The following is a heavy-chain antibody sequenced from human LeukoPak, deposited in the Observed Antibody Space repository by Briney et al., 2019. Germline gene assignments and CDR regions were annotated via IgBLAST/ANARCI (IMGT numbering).Heavy chain of an antibody. J-gene: IGHJ5*02. CDR2: ISGSGGST. V-gene: IGHV3-23*01. CDR1: GFTFSSYA. CDR3: AKDPGLNWFDP. Sequence: GGSVRLSCAASGFTFSSYAMSWVRQAPGKGLEWVSAISGSGGSTYYAGSVKGRFTISRDNSKNTLYLQMNSLRAEDTAVYYCAKDPGLNWFDPWGQGTLVTVSS.